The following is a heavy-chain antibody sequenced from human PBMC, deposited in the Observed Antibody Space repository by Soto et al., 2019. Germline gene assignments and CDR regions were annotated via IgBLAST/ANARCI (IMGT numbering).Heavy chain of an antibody. J-gene: IGHJ1*01. CDR2: INPNSGGT. V-gene: IGHV1-2*02. CDR1: GYTFTGYY. D-gene: IGHD3-10*01. Sequence: VKVSCKASGYTFTGYYMHWVRQAPGQGLEWMGWINPNSGGTNYAQKFQDRVTITGDMSKSTAYMELSSLRSEDTAVYYCARHYYGSGTLPSYYYFHWGQGTQVTVSS. CDR3: ARHYYGSGTLPSYYYFH.